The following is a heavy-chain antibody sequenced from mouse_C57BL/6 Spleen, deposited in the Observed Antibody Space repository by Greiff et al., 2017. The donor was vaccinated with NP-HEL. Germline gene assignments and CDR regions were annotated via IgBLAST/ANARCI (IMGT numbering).Heavy chain of an antibody. Sequence: VQLQQSGAELVMPGASVKLSCKASGYTFTSYWMHWVKQRPGQGLEWIGEIDPSDSYTNYNQKFKGKSTLTVDKSSSTAYMQLSSLTSEDSAVYYCARSDYYGSSYGYFDVWGTGTTVTVSS. CDR2: IDPSDSYT. D-gene: IGHD1-1*01. CDR1: GYTFTSYW. J-gene: IGHJ1*03. CDR3: ARSDYYGSSYGYFDV. V-gene: IGHV1-69*01.